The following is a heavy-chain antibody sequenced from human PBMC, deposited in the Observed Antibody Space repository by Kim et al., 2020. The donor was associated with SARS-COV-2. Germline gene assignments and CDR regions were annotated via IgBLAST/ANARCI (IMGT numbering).Heavy chain of an antibody. J-gene: IGHJ6*02. V-gene: IGHV1-3*01. CDR1: GYTFTSYA. D-gene: IGHD2-21*02. CDR3: ARLVCGGDCSPTVGGMDV. CDR2: INAGNGNT. Sequence: ASVKVSCKASGYTFTSYAMHWVRQAPGQRLEWMGWINAGNGNTKYSQKFQGRVTITRDTSASTAYMELSSLRSEDTAVYYCARLVCGGDCSPTVGGMDVWGQGTTVTVSS.